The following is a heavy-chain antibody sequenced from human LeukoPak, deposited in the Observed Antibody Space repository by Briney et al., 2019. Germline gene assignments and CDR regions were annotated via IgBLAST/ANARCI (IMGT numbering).Heavy chain of an antibody. Sequence: PGGSLRLSCAASGFTFSSYGMHWVRQAPGKGLEWVAVIWYDGSNKYYADSVKGRFTISRDNAKDSLYLQMNGLRVEDTAVYYCARGGSRQYNFWGQGTLVTVSS. CDR3: ARGGSRQYNF. V-gene: IGHV3-33*01. CDR1: GFTFSSYG. CDR2: IWYDGSNK. D-gene: IGHD5-18*01. J-gene: IGHJ4*02.